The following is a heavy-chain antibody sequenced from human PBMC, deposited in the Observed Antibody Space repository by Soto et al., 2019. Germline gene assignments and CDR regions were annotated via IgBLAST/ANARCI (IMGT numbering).Heavy chain of an antibody. CDR2: SYYRGNA. V-gene: IGHV4-39*01. CDR1: DDSINSDKYY. Sequence: QLQLQESGPGLVKPSETLSLTCSVSDDSINSDKYYWGWIRQPPGKGLEWIGSSYYRGNAYYNPSLQTRVTISLDKSKSQFSMKLNSVTAADSAVYFCARLEGLATIAYYFDFWGQGALVTVSS. D-gene: IGHD3-9*01. CDR3: ARLEGLATIAYYFDF. J-gene: IGHJ4*02.